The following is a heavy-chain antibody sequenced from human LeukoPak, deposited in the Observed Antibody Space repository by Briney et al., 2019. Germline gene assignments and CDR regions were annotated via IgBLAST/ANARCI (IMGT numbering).Heavy chain of an antibody. D-gene: IGHD3-22*01. J-gene: IGHJ4*02. CDR3: AKLSDSSGYYPYYFDY. CDR1: GFTFSSYA. V-gene: IGHV3-23*01. Sequence: GGSLRLSCAASGFTFSSYAMSWVRQAPGKGLEWVSAISGSGGSTYYADSVKGRFTISRDNSKNTLYLQMNSLRAEDTAVYYCAKLSDSSGYYPYYFDYWGQGTLVTVSS. CDR2: ISGSGGST.